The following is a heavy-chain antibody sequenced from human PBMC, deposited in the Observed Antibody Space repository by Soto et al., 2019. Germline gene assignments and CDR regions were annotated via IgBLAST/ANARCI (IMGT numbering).Heavy chain of an antibody. V-gene: IGHV1-69*13. CDR2: IIPLSGTT. J-gene: IGHJ4*02. Sequence: SVKVSCKTSGGTFSNHAVSWVRQAPGQGPEWMGGIIPLSGTTNYVQKFQGRVTITADESMTTAYMELSSLRFDDTAVYYCARGPDRSGFYLFDYWGQGTLVTVSS. CDR1: GGTFSNHA. D-gene: IGHD3-22*01. CDR3: ARGPDRSGFYLFDY.